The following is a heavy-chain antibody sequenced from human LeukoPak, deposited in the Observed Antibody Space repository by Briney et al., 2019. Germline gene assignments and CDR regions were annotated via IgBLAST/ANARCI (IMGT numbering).Heavy chain of an antibody. CDR3: ARTPAGYFDL. J-gene: IGHJ2*01. D-gene: IGHD2-2*01. V-gene: IGHV4-34*01. CDR1: GGSFSGYY. Sequence: SETLSLTRAVYGGSFSGYYWSWIRQPPGKGLEWIGEINHSGSTNYNPSLKSRVTISVDTSKNQFSLKLSSVTAADTAVYYCARTPAGYFDLWGRGTLVTVSS. CDR2: INHSGST.